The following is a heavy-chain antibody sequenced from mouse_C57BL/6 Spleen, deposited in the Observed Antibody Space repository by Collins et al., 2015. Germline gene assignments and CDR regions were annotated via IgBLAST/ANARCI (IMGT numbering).Heavy chain of an antibody. CDR1: GYTFTSYW. D-gene: IGHD2-2*01. CDR3: ARRGIGYTHAMDY. J-gene: IGHJ4*01. CDR2: IDPSDSYT. V-gene: IGHV1-69*01. Sequence: QVQLQQPGAELVMPGASVKLSCKASGYTFTSYWMHWVKQRPGQGLEWIGEIDPSDSYTNYNQKFKGKSTLTVDKSSSTAYMQLSSLTSEDSAVYYCARRGIGYTHAMDYWGQGTSVTVSS.